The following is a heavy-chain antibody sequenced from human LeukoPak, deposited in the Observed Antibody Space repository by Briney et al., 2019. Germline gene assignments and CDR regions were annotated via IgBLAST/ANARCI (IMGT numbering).Heavy chain of an antibody. Sequence: SGTLSLTCTVSGGSISSSSYYWGWIRQPPGKGLEWIGSIYYSGSTYYNPSLKSRVTISVDTSKNQFSLKLSSVTAADTAVYYCAGHDFWSGYYRVEYYFDYWGQGTLVTVSS. CDR2: IYYSGST. V-gene: IGHV4-39*01. J-gene: IGHJ4*02. D-gene: IGHD3-3*01. CDR3: AGHDFWSGYYRVEYYFDY. CDR1: GGSISSSSYY.